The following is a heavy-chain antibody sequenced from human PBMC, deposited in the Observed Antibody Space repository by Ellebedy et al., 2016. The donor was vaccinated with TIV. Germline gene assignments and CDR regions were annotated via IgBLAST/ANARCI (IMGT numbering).Heavy chain of an antibody. CDR1: GYSFTSYW. V-gene: IGHV5-10-1*01. J-gene: IGHJ4*02. Sequence: GESLKISXKGSGYSFTSYWISWVRQMPGKGLEWMERIDPSDSHTKKSPSFQGHVTISVDVSISTAYLQWTSLKASDTGIYYCARHELGSNSAFDFWGQGTLVTVSS. CDR2: IDPSDSHT. CDR3: ARHELGSNSAFDF. D-gene: IGHD7-27*01.